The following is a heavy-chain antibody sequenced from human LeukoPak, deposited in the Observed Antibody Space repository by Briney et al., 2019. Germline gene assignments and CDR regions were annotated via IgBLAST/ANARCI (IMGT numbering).Heavy chain of an antibody. CDR3: ARTGYRSGWSPSYYFDY. J-gene: IGHJ4*02. V-gene: IGHV4-59*01. D-gene: IGHD6-19*01. CDR1: GGSISSYY. Sequence: SETLSLTCTVSGGSISSYYWSWIRQPPGKGLEWIGYIYYSGSTNYNPSLKSRVTISVDTSKNQFSLKLSSVTAADTAVYYCARTGYRSGWSPSYYFDYWGQGTLVTVSS. CDR2: IYYSGST.